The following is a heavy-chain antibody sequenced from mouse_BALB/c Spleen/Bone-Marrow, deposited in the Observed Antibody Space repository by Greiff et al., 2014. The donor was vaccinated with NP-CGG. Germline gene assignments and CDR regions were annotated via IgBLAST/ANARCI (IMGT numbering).Heavy chain of an antibody. CDR1: GFPFSDYY. Sequence: VQLQQSGGGLVKPGGSLKLSCAASGFPFSDYYLYWVRQPPEKRLEWVATISDGGGYTYYPDSVWGRFTISRDNAKNNLYLQMSSLKSEDTAMYYCARSGERYGAMDYWGQGTSVTVFS. D-gene: IGHD2-10*02. J-gene: IGHJ4*01. CDR2: ISDGGGYT. V-gene: IGHV5-4*02. CDR3: ARSGERYGAMDY.